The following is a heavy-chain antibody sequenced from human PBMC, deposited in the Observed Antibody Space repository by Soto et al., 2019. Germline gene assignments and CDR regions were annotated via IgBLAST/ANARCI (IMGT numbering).Heavy chain of an antibody. CDR3: TKSSGGSSSVGMDY. D-gene: IGHD2-15*01. J-gene: IGHJ4*02. V-gene: IGHV3-30*04. Sequence: QVQLVESGGGVVQPGRSLRLSCAGSGFIFKNYALNWVRQAPGKGLEWVASITRDGYNKYYADSVKGRFTSSRDNSSDTLGLQMTALRTENSSIYYCTKSSGGSSSVGMDYWGQGTRVTVSS. CDR2: ITRDGYNK. CDR1: GFIFKNYA.